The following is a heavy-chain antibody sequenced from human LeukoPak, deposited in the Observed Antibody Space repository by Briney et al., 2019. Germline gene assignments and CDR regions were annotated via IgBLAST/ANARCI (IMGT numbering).Heavy chain of an antibody. D-gene: IGHD4-23*01. CDR3: ASVRTDYGGNWGFDY. J-gene: IGHJ4*02. CDR2: IYSGGST. Sequence: GRSLRLSCAASEFTFDDYAMHWVRQAPGKGLEWVSVIYSGGSTYYADSVKGRFTISRDNSKNTLYLQMNSLRAEDTAVYYCASVRTDYGGNWGFDYWGQGTLVTVSS. CDR1: EFTFDDYA. V-gene: IGHV3-53*01.